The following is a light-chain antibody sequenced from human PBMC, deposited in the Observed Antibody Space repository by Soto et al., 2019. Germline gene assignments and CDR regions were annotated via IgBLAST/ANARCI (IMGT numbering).Light chain of an antibody. V-gene: IGKV1-12*01. Sequence: DIQMTQSPSSLSASVGDGVTITCRSSQDIRTWLAWYQQRPGKAPKLLIYAASSLQSGVPSRFSGSRSGTDFTLTISSLQPEDFATYYCQQSYSTPPGTFGQGTKVDIK. J-gene: IGKJ1*01. CDR3: QQSYSTPPGT. CDR2: AAS. CDR1: QDIRTW.